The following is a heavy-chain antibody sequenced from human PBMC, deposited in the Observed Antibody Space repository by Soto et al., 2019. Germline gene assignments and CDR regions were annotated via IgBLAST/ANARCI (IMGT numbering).Heavy chain of an antibody. V-gene: IGHV3-33*01. CDR1: GFTFSIYR. CDR3: ARYGGHSLDY. Sequence: QVQLVESGGGVVPPGRSLRLSCAVSGFTFSIYRMHWVRQAPGKGLEWVAVIWYDGSTKYYGDYVKGRFTISRDNSKNTLYLQMNSLRAEDTAVYHCARYGGHSLDYWGQGALVTVSS. D-gene: IGHD2-21*02. J-gene: IGHJ4*02. CDR2: IWYDGSTK.